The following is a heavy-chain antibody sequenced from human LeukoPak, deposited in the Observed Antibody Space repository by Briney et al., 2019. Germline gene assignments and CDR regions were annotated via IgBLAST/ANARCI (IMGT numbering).Heavy chain of an antibody. CDR2: INDSEST. D-gene: IGHD6-13*01. Sequence: SETLSLTCTVSGGSISGYYWSWIRQPPGKGLEWIGEINDSESTNYNPSLKSRVTISVDTSKKQFSLKLSSVTAADTAIYYCARETAAAGSFIAINDYWGQGTLVTVSS. CDR1: GGSISGYY. CDR3: ARETAAAGSFIAINDY. V-gene: IGHV4-34*01. J-gene: IGHJ4*02.